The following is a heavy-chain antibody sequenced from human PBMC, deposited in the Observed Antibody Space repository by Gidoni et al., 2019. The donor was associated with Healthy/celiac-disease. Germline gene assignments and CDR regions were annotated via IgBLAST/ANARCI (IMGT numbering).Heavy chain of an antibody. CDR3: ARDVAGWLFAGRSYYFDY. D-gene: IGHD6-19*01. CDR1: GFTFSSYR. J-gene: IGHJ4*02. V-gene: IGHV3-48*02. Sequence: EVQLVEPGGGLVQPGGSLRLYCAASGFTFSSYRRNWVRQAPGKGLEWVSYISSSSSTIYYADSVKGRFTISRDNAKNSLYLQMNSLRDEDTAVYYCARDVAGWLFAGRSYYFDYWGQGTLVTVSS. CDR2: ISSSSSTI.